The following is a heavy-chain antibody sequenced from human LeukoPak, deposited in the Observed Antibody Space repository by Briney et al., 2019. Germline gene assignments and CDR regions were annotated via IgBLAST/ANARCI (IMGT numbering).Heavy chain of an antibody. J-gene: IGHJ5*02. Sequence: ASVKVSCKASGYTFTSYGISWVRQAPGQGLEWMGWISAYNGNTNYAQKLQGRVTMTTDTSTSTAYMELRSLRSDDTAVYYCARISLLGYCGSTSCLGWFDPWGQGTLVTVSS. CDR2: ISAYNGNT. CDR1: GYTFTSYG. CDR3: ARISLLGYCGSTSCLGWFDP. D-gene: IGHD2-2*01. V-gene: IGHV1-18*01.